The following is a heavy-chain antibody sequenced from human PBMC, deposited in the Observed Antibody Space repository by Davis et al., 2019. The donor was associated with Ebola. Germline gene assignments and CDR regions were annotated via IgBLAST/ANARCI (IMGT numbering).Heavy chain of an antibody. Sequence: GGSLRLSCTASGFTFGDYAMTWVRQVPGKGLEWVGFIRSKIYGGTTEYAASVEGRFSISRDDSKSIVYLQMNSLKTEYTAVYYCSRDDYPVWGQGTLVTVSS. CDR2: IRSKIYGGTT. CDR3: SRDDYPV. V-gene: IGHV3-49*04. D-gene: IGHD4-11*01. CDR1: GFTFGDYA. J-gene: IGHJ4*02.